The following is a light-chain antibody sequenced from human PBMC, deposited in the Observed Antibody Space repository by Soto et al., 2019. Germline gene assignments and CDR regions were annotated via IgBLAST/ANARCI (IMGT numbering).Light chain of an antibody. Sequence: QSALTQPPSASGSPGQSVTISCTGSSSDVGAYNYVSWHQQHPGKVPKLIMYEVSKRPSGVPDRFSGSKSGNTASLTVSGLQVEDEADYYCTSYGGYNNFGVFGTGTKLTVL. CDR1: SSDVGAYNY. V-gene: IGLV2-8*01. CDR3: TSYGGYNNFGV. J-gene: IGLJ1*01. CDR2: EVS.